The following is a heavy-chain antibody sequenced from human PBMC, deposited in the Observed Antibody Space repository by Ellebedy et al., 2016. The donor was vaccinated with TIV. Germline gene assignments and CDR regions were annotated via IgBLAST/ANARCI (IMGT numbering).Heavy chain of an antibody. CDR2: IYHSGST. V-gene: IGHV4-38-2*02. J-gene: IGHJ6*03. CDR3: ARADDYYYYMDV. CDR1: GYSISSGYY. Sequence: GSLRLXXTVSGYSISSGYYWGWIRQPPGKGLEWIGSIYHSGSTYYNPSLKSRVTISVDTSKNQFSLKLSSVTAADTAVYYCARADDYYYYMDVWGKGTTVTVSS.